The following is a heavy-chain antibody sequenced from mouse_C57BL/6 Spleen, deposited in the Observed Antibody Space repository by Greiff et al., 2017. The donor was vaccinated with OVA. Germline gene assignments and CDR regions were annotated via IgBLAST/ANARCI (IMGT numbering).Heavy chain of an antibody. D-gene: IGHD1-1*01. Sequence: QVQLQQPGAELVKPGASVKLSCKASGYTFTSYWMHWVKQRPGQGLEWIGMIHPGSGGTNYNEKFKGKATLTADKSSSTAYMQLSSLTSEDSAVYFCAREGYGTGYFDYWGQGTTLTVSS. CDR1: GYTFTSYW. CDR2: IHPGSGGT. CDR3: AREGYGTGYFDY. V-gene: IGHV1-64*01. J-gene: IGHJ2*01.